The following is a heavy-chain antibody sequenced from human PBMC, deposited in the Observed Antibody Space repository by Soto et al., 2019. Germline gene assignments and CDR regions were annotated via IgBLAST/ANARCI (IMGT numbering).Heavy chain of an antibody. CDR2: IYYTGTS. D-gene: IGHD3-16*01. Sequence: SETLSLTCTVSGDSISRGGYYWSWIRQHPGKGLEWIGYIYYTGTSYYNPSLKSRVSISVDTSNNQFSLKVSSVTAADTAVYYCERDRADGGNYLAYWGRETRLTASS. CDR3: ERDRADGGNYLAY. CDR1: GDSISRGGYY. V-gene: IGHV4-31*03. J-gene: IGHJ4*02.